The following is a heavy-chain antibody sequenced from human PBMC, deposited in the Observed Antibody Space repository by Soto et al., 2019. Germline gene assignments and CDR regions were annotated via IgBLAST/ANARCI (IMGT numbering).Heavy chain of an antibody. Sequence: EVQLVESGGDSVQPGGSLRLSCAASAFSFSTYWMHWVRQAPGEGLVWVSRIKGDGSTTSSADSVEGRFTISRDNAKNSVYLHMHSLRADDTAVYYCARGAFHNYYVDYWGQGTLVTVSS. V-gene: IGHV3-74*01. J-gene: IGHJ4*02. CDR1: AFSFSTYW. CDR2: IKGDGSTT. D-gene: IGHD3-3*02. CDR3: ARGAFHNYYVDY.